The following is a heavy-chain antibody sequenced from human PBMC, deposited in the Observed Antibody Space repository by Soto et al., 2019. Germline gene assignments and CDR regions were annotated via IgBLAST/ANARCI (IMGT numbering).Heavy chain of an antibody. V-gene: IGHV1-69*12. CDR1: GGTLSNYG. Sequence: QVQLVQSGAEVKKPGSSVKVSCKASGGTLSNYGVSWVRQAPGQGLEWLGGIVPVFGTANYAHKFQGRLTITADESTSTVYMDVSRPRSEDTAVYYCRRGDATKINATTYYGMDVWGQGTTVTVSS. CDR2: IVPVFGTA. CDR3: RRGDATKINATTYYGMDV. D-gene: IGHD2-15*01. J-gene: IGHJ6*01.